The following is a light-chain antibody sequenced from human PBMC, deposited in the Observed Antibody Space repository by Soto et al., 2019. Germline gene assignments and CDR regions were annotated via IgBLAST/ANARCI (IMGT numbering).Light chain of an antibody. CDR1: INDVGGYNY. CDR3: CSYAGHTNVL. CDR2: EVV. J-gene: IGLJ2*01. V-gene: IGLV2-8*01. Sequence: QSAMTQPPSASGSPGQSVTISCTGTINDVGGYNYVSWYQQYPGEAPKLMIYEVVKRPSGVPDRFSGSKSGNTASLTVSGLHAEDEADYYCCSYAGHTNVLFGGGTKLTVL.